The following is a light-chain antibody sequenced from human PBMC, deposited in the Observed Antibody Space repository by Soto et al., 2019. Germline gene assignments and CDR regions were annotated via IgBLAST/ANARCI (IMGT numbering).Light chain of an antibody. Sequence: LSLSPGERATPSCRSSQSVSSSYLAWYQQKPGQAPRPLIYDASSRATGIPDRFSGSGSGTDFTLTISRLEPEDSAVYYCQQYGSSPRTFGQGTKVAI. CDR3: QQYGSSPRT. J-gene: IGKJ1*01. V-gene: IGKV3-20*01. CDR1: QSVSSSY. CDR2: DAS.